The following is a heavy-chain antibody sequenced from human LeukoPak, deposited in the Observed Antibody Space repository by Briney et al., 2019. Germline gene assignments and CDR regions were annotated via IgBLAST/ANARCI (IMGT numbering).Heavy chain of an antibody. J-gene: IGHJ5*02. CDR1: GYTFTGYY. CDR3: ASGIVITFGGVIAPPSDP. CDR2: INPNSGGT. D-gene: IGHD3-16*02. Sequence: ASVKVSCKASGYTFTGYYMHWVRQAPGQGLEWMGWINPNSGGTNYAQKFQGRVTMTRDTSISTAYMELSRLRSDDTAVYYCASGIVITFGGVIAPPSDPWGQGTLVTVSS. V-gene: IGHV1-2*02.